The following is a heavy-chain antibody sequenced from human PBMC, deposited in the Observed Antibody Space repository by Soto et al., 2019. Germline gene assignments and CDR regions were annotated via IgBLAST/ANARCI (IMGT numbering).Heavy chain of an antibody. J-gene: IGHJ4*02. CDR2: IFPTDSTT. D-gene: IGHD2-2*03. CDR1: GYNFASFW. CDR3: ARAVVGYCSSASCPADY. Sequence: GESLKISCKGSGYNFASFWIAWVRQMPGKGLEWMGMIFPTDSTTTYSPSFQGQVTISADKSISTAYLQWSSLKASDTAIYYCARAVVGYCSSASCPADYWGQGTLVTVSS. V-gene: IGHV5-51*01.